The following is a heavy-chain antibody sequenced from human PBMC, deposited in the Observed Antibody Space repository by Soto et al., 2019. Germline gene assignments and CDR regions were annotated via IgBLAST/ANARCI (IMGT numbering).Heavy chain of an antibody. D-gene: IGHD6-13*01. J-gene: IGHJ4*02. CDR1: GYTFTSYA. CDR2: SNAGNGNT. CDR3: ARVVGAYIAAADAFDY. V-gene: IGHV1-3*01. Sequence: QVQLVQSGAEVKKPGASVKVSCKASGYTFTSYAMHWVRQAPGQRLEGMGWSNAGNGNTKYSQKFQGRVTITRDTAASKAYMELSSLRSEDTAVYYCARVVGAYIAAADAFDYWGQGTLVTVSS.